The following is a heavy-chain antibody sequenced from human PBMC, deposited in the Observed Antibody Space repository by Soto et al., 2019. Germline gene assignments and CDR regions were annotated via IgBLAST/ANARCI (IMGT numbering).Heavy chain of an antibody. D-gene: IGHD6-13*01. CDR3: ASPVIAAAGNDY. V-gene: IGHV3-21*01. Sequence: KPVGSLRLSCAASGFTFSSYSMNWVRQAPGKGLEWVSSISSSSSYIYYADSVKGRFTISRDNAKNSLYLQMNSLRAEDTAVYYCASPVIAAAGNDYWGQGTLVTVSS. J-gene: IGHJ4*02. CDR2: ISSSSSYI. CDR1: GFTFSSYS.